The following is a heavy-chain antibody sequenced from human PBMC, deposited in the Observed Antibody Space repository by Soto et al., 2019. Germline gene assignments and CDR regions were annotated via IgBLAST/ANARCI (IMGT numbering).Heavy chain of an antibody. CDR1: GGSISSGDYT. CDR3: ARERPDGARLDP. Sequence: QVQLQEPGPGLVKPSQTLSLTCTVSGGSISSGDYTWGWTRQPPGKGLEWIGYIYPSGSPYYNPSLKSRVTISVNTSKNQFSLKLSSVPAADTAVYYCARERPDGARLDPWGQGTLVTVSS. V-gene: IGHV4-30-4*01. J-gene: IGHJ5*02. D-gene: IGHD6-6*01. CDR2: IYPSGSP.